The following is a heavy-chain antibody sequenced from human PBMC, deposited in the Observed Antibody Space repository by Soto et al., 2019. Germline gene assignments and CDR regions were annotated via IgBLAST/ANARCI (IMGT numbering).Heavy chain of an antibody. J-gene: IGHJ4*02. CDR3: ARGGYNWNQFDY. D-gene: IGHD1-20*01. CDR1: GGSISGGGYY. CDR2: IYYSGST. Sequence: QVQLQESGPGLVKPSQTLSLTCTVSGGSISGGGYYWSWIRQHPGKGLEWIGYIYYSGSTYYNPSLKSRVTISVDTSKNQFSLKLSSVTAADTAVYYCARGGYNWNQFDYWGQGTLVTVSS. V-gene: IGHV4-31*03.